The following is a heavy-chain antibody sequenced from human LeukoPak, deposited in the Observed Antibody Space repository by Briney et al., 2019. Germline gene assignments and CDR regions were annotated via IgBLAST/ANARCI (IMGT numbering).Heavy chain of an antibody. CDR3: AMRIVGATDDAFDI. CDR1: GYTFTGYY. Sequence: ASVKVSCKASGYTFTGYYMHWVRQAPGQGLEWVGWINPNSGGTNYAQKFQGRVTMTRDTSISTAYMELSRLRSDDTAVYYCAMRIVGATDDAFDIWGQGTMVTVSS. V-gene: IGHV1-2*02. CDR2: INPNSGGT. D-gene: IGHD1-26*01. J-gene: IGHJ3*02.